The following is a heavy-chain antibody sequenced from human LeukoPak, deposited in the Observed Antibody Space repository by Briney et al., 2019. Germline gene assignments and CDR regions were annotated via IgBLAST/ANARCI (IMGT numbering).Heavy chain of an antibody. D-gene: IGHD3-16*01. CDR2: INYRGST. Sequence: PSETLSLTCTVSGGSISDHYWSWLRQPPGKGLEWIGYINYRGSTNYNPSLKSRVAMSADTSRNQFSLKMSSVTAADTAVYYCARDLGQDWLDPWGQGTLVSVSS. V-gene: IGHV4-59*11. CDR1: GGSISDHY. CDR3: ARDLGQDWLDP. J-gene: IGHJ5*02.